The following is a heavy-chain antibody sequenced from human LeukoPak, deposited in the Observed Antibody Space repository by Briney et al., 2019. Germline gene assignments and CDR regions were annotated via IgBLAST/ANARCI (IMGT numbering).Heavy chain of an antibody. J-gene: IGHJ4*02. Sequence: GGSLRLSCAASGFTFSSYWMHWVRQAPGKGLVWVSRINGDGSSTFYADSVKGRFTISRDNAKNTVYLQMDSLRAEDTAVYYCARSLPDSSGYYYDYWGQGTLVTVSS. CDR2: INGDGSST. CDR1: GFTFSSYW. V-gene: IGHV3-74*01. CDR3: ARSLPDSSGYYYDY. D-gene: IGHD3-22*01.